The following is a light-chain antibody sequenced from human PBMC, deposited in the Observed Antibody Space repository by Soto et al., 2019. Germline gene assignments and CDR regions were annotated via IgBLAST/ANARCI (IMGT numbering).Light chain of an antibody. V-gene: IGLV2-11*01. J-gene: IGLJ1*01. CDR2: DVT. CDR3: CSKTGSYV. CDR1: SSDVGGYNY. Sequence: QSVLTQPRSVSGSPGQSVTISCTGTSSDVGGYNYVSWYQQHPGKAPKLMIYDVTTRPSGVPARFSGSKSGNTASLTISGLQAEDEADYYCCSKTGSYVFGTGTKLTVL.